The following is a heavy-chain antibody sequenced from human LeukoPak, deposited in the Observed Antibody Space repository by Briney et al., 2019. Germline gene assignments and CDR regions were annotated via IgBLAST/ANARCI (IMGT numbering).Heavy chain of an antibody. V-gene: IGHV1-69*06. J-gene: IGHJ3*02. D-gene: IGHD5-18*01. CDR2: IIPIFDTA. Sequence: SVKVSCKASGGTFSSYAISWVRQAPGQGLEWMGGIIPIFDTASYAQKFQGRVTITADKSTSTAYMELSSLRSEDTAVYYCAKPLSGYSYGYKGGAFDIWGQGTMVTVSS. CDR3: AKPLSGYSYGYKGGAFDI. CDR1: GGTFSSYA.